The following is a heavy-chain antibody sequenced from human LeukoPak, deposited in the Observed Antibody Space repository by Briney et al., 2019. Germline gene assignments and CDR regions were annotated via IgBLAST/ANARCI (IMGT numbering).Heavy chain of an antibody. Sequence: GGSLRLSCAASGFTLSTYWMSWVRQAPGKGLEWVANIKQDGSEKYYVDSVKGRFTISRDNAKNSLYLQMNSLRAEDTAVYYCARYRRGGHFDNWGQGTLVTVSS. CDR1: GFTLSTYW. V-gene: IGHV3-7*01. D-gene: IGHD3-16*01. CDR2: IKQDGSEK. CDR3: ARYRRGGHFDN. J-gene: IGHJ4*02.